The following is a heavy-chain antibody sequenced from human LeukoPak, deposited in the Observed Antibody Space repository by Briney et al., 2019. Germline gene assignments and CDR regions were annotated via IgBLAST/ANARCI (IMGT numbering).Heavy chain of an antibody. CDR1: GLSFSRSG. CDR2: IYSGGST. CDR3: SRAATLAGPFDF. D-gene: IGHD6-13*01. J-gene: IGHJ4*01. Sequence: PGGSLRLSCAASGLSFSRSGMHWVRQAPGKGLEWVSTIYSGGSTYYADSVKGRFTISRDNSQNTLYLQMNSLRAEDTALYYCSRAATLAGPFDFWGQGTLVTVSA. V-gene: IGHV3-53*01.